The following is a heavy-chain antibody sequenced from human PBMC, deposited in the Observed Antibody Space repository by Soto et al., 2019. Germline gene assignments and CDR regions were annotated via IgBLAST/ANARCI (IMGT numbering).Heavy chain of an antibody. J-gene: IGHJ2*01. V-gene: IGHV3-33*01. D-gene: IGHD4-17*01. CDR3: AREDYESFDL. Sequence: QVQLVESGGGVVQPGRSLRLSCAASGFTFSSYGMHWVRQAPGKGLEWVAVIWYDGSNKYYADSVKGRFTISRDKSKNTLYLQMNSLRSEDTAVYYCAREDYESFDLWGRGTLVTVSS. CDR1: GFTFSSYG. CDR2: IWYDGSNK.